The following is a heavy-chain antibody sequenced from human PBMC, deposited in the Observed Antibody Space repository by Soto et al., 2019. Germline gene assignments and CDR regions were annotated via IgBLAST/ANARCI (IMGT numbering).Heavy chain of an antibody. D-gene: IGHD4-17*01. J-gene: IGHJ4*02. CDR1: GGSISSSSYY. Sequence: SETLSLTCTVSGGSISSSSYYWGWIRQPPGKGLEWIGSIYYSGSTYYNPSLKSRVTISVDTSKNQFSLKLSSVTAADTAVYYCQSTVTTISYYFDYWGQGTLVTVSS. CDR3: QSTVTTISYYFDY. V-gene: IGHV4-39*01. CDR2: IYYSGST.